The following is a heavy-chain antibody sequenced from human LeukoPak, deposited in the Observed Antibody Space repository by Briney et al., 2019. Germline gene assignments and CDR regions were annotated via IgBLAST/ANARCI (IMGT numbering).Heavy chain of an antibody. Sequence: SETLSLTCTVSGGSISSSSYYWGWIRQPPGKGLGWIGSVYYSGSTYYNPSLKSRVTISVDTSKNQFSLNLRSVTAADTAVYYCARNQAVAANRGAFDIWGQGTMVTVSS. CDR1: GGSISSSSYY. CDR3: ARNQAVAANRGAFDI. CDR2: VYYSGST. J-gene: IGHJ3*02. D-gene: IGHD6-19*01. V-gene: IGHV4-39*01.